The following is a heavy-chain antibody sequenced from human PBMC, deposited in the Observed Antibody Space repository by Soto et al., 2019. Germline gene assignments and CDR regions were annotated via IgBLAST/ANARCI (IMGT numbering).Heavy chain of an antibody. V-gene: IGHV3-23*01. CDR3: AKHYFWSGYYEAPTYGMVMDV. J-gene: IGHJ6*02. CDR2: ISGSGGST. CDR1: GFTFSSYA. D-gene: IGHD3-3*01. Sequence: GGSLRLSCAASGFTFSSYAMSWVRQAPGKGLEWVSAISGSGGSTYYADSVKGRFTISRDNSKNTLYLQMNSLRAEDTAVYYCAKHYFWSGYYEAPTYGMVMDVWGQGTTVTVSS.